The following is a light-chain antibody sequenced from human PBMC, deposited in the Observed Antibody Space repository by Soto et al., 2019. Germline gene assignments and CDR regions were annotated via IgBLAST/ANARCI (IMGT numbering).Light chain of an antibody. CDR1: QSISSW. CDR3: QHYNSYALT. V-gene: IGKV1-5*03. Sequence: DIQMTQSPSTLSASVGDRVTITCRASQSISSWLAWYQQKPGKAPNHLIYKASSLESGVPSRFSGSGSGTEFTLTISSLQPDDGATYYCQHYNSYALTFGGGTKVEIK. J-gene: IGKJ4*02. CDR2: KAS.